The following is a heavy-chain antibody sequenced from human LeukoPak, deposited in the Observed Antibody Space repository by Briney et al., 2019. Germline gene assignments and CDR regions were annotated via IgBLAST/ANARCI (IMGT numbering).Heavy chain of an antibody. CDR2: IKQDGSEK. D-gene: IGHD2-8*01. CDR3: ASSMVYAFDI. V-gene: IGHV3-7*01. J-gene: IGHJ3*02. Sequence: GGSLRLSCAASGFTFSTYWMSWVRQAPGKGLVWVANIKQDGSEKPYVDSVKGRFTISRDNAKNSLYLQMNSLRVEDTAVYYCASSMVYAFDIWGQGTMVTVSS. CDR1: GFTFSTYW.